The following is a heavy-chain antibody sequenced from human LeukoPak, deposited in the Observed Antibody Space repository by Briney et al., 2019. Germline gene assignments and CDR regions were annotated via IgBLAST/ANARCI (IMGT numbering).Heavy chain of an antibody. CDR1: GYTFTGYY. Sequence: ASVKVSCKASGYTFTGYYMHWVRQAPGQGLEWMGWINPNSGGTNYAQKFQGRVTMTRDTSISTAYMELRRLRSDDTAVYHCARDHEVVVVPAAIDPWGQGTLVTVSS. J-gene: IGHJ5*02. CDR3: ARDHEVVVVPAAIDP. D-gene: IGHD2-2*01. V-gene: IGHV1-2*02. CDR2: INPNSGGT.